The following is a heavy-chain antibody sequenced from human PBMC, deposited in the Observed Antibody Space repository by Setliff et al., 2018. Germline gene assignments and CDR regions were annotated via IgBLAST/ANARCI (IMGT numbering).Heavy chain of an antibody. CDR2: IYASGST. Sequence: SETLSLTCIVSGDSISGYFWSWIRQPPGKGLEWIGYIYASGSTNYNPSLKSRVTLSVDTSKNQFSLKVSSVTAADTAVYYCARAPPNRYSGSYEYFYMDVWGKGTTVTVSS. J-gene: IGHJ6*03. D-gene: IGHD1-26*01. V-gene: IGHV4-4*08. CDR3: ARAPPNRYSGSYEYFYMDV. CDR1: GDSISGYF.